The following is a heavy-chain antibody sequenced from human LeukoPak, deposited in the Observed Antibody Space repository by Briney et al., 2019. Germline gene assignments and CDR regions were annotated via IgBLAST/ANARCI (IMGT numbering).Heavy chain of an antibody. Sequence: GGSLRLSCAASGFSVSNNYMTWVRQAPGKGLEWVGFIRSKAYGGTTEYAASVKGRFTISRDDSKSIAYLQMNSLKTEDTAVYYCTRDQDYDYVWGSFYWGQGTLVTVSS. D-gene: IGHD3-16*01. CDR3: TRDQDYDYVWGSFY. J-gene: IGHJ4*02. CDR2: IRSKAYGGTT. V-gene: IGHV3-49*04. CDR1: GFSVSNNY.